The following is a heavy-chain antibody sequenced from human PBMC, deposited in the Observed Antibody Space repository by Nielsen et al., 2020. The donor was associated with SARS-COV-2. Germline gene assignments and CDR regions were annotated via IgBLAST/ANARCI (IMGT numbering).Heavy chain of an antibody. J-gene: IGHJ3*02. CDR3: ARESVTGTDAFDI. CDR2: INWNGGST. CDR1: GFTFDDYG. D-gene: IGHD6-19*01. Sequence: GESLKISCAASGFTFDDYGMSWVRQAPGKGLEWVPGINWNGGSTGYADSVKGRFTISRDNAKNSLYLQMNSLRAEDTAVYYCARESVTGTDAFDIWGQGTVVTVSS. V-gene: IGHV3-20*04.